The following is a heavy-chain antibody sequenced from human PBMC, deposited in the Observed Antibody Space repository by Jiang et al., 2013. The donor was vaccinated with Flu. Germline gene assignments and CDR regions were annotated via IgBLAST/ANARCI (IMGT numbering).Heavy chain of an antibody. J-gene: IGHJ3*02. CDR3: ARENYYDSSGYYYKAFDI. CDR2: GNGNT. Sequence: GNGNTKYSQKFQGRVTITRDTSASTAYMELSSLRSEDTAVYYCARENYYDSSGYYYKAFDIWGQGTMVTVSS. D-gene: IGHD3-22*01. V-gene: IGHV1-3*01.